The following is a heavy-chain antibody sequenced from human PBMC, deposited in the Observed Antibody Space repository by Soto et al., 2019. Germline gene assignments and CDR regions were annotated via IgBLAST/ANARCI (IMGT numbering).Heavy chain of an antibody. J-gene: IGHJ6*03. Sequence: GGSLRLSCAASGFTFSSYSMNWVRQAPGKGLEWVSYISSSSSTIYYADSVKGRFTISRDNAKNSLYLQMNSLRAEDTAVYYCVRMVTDFWSGYYANYYYMDVWGKGTTVTVSS. CDR3: VRMVTDFWSGYYANYYYMDV. V-gene: IGHV3-48*01. D-gene: IGHD3-3*01. CDR2: ISSSSSTI. CDR1: GFTFSSYS.